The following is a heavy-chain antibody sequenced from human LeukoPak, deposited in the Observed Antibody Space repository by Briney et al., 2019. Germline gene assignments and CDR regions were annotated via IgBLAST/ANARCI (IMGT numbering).Heavy chain of an antibody. Sequence: PGGSLRLSCAASGFTFSSYWMSWVRQAPGKGLEWVSYISSRGSTIYYADSVKGRFTISRDNVKNSLYLQMNSLRAEDTAVYYCARESGRDFDYWSQGTLVTVSS. CDR2: ISSRGSTI. D-gene: IGHD1-1*01. V-gene: IGHV3-48*03. CDR1: GFTFSSYW. J-gene: IGHJ4*02. CDR3: ARESGRDFDY.